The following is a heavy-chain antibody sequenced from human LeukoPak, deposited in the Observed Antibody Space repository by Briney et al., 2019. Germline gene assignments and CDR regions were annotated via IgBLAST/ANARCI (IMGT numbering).Heavy chain of an antibody. CDR1: GGSISSSNW. J-gene: IGHJ4*02. CDR3: AKAYYDFWSGSEWHFDY. D-gene: IGHD3-3*01. Sequence: KASETLSLTCAVSGGSISSSNWWSWVRQPPGKGLEWIGEIYHSGSTSYNPSLKSRVTISVDKSKNQFSLKLSSVTAADTAVYYCAKAYYDFWSGSEWHFDYWGQGTLVTVSS. CDR2: IYHSGST. V-gene: IGHV4-4*02.